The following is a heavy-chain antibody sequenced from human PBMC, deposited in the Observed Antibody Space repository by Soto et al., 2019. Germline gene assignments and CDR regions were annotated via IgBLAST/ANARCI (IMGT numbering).Heavy chain of an antibody. CDR3: ARDRSDYGDYYYFYYGIDV. Sequence: WGSLILSCAASGFTFSSYSMNWVRQAPGKGLEWVSYISSSSSTRYYAASVKGRSTMSRDNSKNSLYLQMNSLRDEDTAVYYCARDRSDYGDYYYFYYGIDVWAQGTTVTVSS. J-gene: IGHJ6*02. D-gene: IGHD4-17*01. V-gene: IGHV3-48*02. CDR2: ISSSSSTR. CDR1: GFTFSSYS.